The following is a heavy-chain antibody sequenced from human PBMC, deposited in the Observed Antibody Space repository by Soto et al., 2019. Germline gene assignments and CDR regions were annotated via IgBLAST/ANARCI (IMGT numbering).Heavy chain of an antibody. CDR3: ARGYYVAGSPRPAYNWLDP. D-gene: IGHD3-10*01. Sequence: ASVKVSCKASGYTFTDYYMHWVRQAPGQGLEWMGWINPNSGGTNYAQKFQGWVTMTRDTSISTAYMELSRLRSDDTAVYYCARGYYVAGSPRPAYNWLDPCGKGTLVTVAS. CDR2: INPNSGGT. CDR1: GYTFTDYY. J-gene: IGHJ5*01. V-gene: IGHV1-2*04.